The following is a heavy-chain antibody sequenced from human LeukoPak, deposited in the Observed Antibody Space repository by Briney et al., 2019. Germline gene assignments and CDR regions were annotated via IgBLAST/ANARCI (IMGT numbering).Heavy chain of an antibody. CDR2: IYHSGST. D-gene: IGHD5-12*01. CDR1: GGSISSGGYY. V-gene: IGHV4-30-2*01. Sequence: PSQTLSLTCTVSGGSISSGGYYWSWIRQPPGKGLEWIGYIYHSGSTYYNPSLKSRVTISVDTSKNQFSLKLSSVTAADTAVYYCAVSVGSGYENYFDYWGQGTLVTVSS. CDR3: AVSVGSGYENYFDY. J-gene: IGHJ4*02.